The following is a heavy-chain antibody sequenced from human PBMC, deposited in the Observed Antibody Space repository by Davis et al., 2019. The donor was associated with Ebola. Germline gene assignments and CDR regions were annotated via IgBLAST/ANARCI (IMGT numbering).Heavy chain of an antibody. Sequence: ALVKVSCKASGYTFTSYTMNWVRQAPGQGFEWLGWIYTGNGNTKYSQKFEGRVIITRDTSANTVYMELSSLGLVDTAVYYCARESYGDYLSDYWGQGTLVIVSS. D-gene: IGHD4-17*01. J-gene: IGHJ4*02. CDR2: IYTGNGNT. CDR3: ARESYGDYLSDY. CDR1: GYTFTSYT. V-gene: IGHV1-3*04.